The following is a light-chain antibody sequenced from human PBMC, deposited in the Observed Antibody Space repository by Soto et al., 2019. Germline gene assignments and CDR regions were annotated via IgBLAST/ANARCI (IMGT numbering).Light chain of an antibody. CDR3: CSYAGDKTYV. CDR2: ESS. Sequence: QSVLTQPASVSESPGQSITISCTVTGSDVRTYNLVSLYQQHPGKVPKLIIYESSKRPSGVSNRFSGSQPGNTASLTVSALQAEDEADYYCCSYAGDKTYVFGSGTKVTVL. CDR1: GSDVRTYNL. J-gene: IGLJ1*01. V-gene: IGLV2-23*01.